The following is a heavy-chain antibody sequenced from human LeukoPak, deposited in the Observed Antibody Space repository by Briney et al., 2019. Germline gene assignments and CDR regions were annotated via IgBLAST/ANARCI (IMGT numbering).Heavy chain of an antibody. V-gene: IGHV3-21*06. D-gene: IGHD6-13*01. CDR2: ISSNSRYR. CDR1: GFTFSSYS. J-gene: IGHJ4*02. Sequence: GGSLRLSCAASGFTFSSYSMNWVRQAPGKGLEWVSSISSNSRYRYYADSMRGRFTISRDNAKNSLYLQMNSLKPEDTAVYYCARVAEAAAFDSWGQGTLVTVSS. CDR3: ARVAEAAAFDS.